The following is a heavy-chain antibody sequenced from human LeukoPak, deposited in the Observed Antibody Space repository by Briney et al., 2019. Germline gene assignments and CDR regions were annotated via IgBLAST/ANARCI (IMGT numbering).Heavy chain of an antibody. CDR2: INPNRGDT. CDR1: GYTFTNNY. D-gene: IGHD4-17*01. J-gene: IGHJ4*02. V-gene: IGHV1-2*02. CDR3: TRDLLGFATTPLSD. Sequence: ASVKVSCKASGYTFTNNYIHWVRQAPGPGLEWMGWINPNRGDTNYAQKFQGRVTMARDTSISTAFMELTRLTSDDTAVYYCTRDLLGFATTPLSDWGQGTLVTVSS.